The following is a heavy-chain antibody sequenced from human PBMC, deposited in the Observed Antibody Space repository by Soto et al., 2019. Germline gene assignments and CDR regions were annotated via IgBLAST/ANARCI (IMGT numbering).Heavy chain of an antibody. CDR2: ISYSGST. V-gene: IGHV4-39*01. CDR1: GGSISRDSYY. J-gene: IGHJ5*02. Sequence: SETLSLTCTVSGGSISRDSYYWGWIRQSPEKGLEWIASISYSGSTYYNPTLKSRLIISVDTSKSQFSLKLSSVTAADTAVYYCARETYGDYVGYFDPWGQGIQVTVSS. CDR3: ARETYGDYVGYFDP. D-gene: IGHD4-17*01.